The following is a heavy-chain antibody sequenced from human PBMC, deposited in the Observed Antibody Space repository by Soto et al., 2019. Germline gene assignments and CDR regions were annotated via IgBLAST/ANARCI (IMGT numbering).Heavy chain of an antibody. CDR2: IYSGGGT. CDR1: GFTVSSNY. D-gene: IGHD1-26*01. CDR3: ARDVVGATIEYFHH. J-gene: IGHJ1*01. V-gene: IGHV3-66*01. Sequence: EVQLVESGGGLVQPGGSLRLSCAASGFTVSSNYMSWVRQAPGKGLEWVLVIYSGGGTYYADSVKGRFTISRDNSKNTLYLQMNRLIAEDTAVYYCARDVVGATIEYFHHWAQGTLVTFSS.